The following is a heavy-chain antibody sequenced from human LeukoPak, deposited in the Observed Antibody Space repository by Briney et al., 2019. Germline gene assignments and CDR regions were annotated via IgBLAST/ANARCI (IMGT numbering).Heavy chain of an antibody. CDR2: IYTSGGT. D-gene: IGHD1-26*01. J-gene: IGHJ6*03. V-gene: IGHV4-61*02. Sequence: SETLSLTCTVSGGSISSGSYYWSWIRQPAGKGLEWIGRIYTSGGTNYNPSLKSRVTISVDTSKNQFSLKLSSVTAADTAVYYCARDSGSYYNYYYYYYMDVWGKGTTVTVSS. CDR1: GGSISSGSYY. CDR3: ARDSGSYYNYYYYYYMDV.